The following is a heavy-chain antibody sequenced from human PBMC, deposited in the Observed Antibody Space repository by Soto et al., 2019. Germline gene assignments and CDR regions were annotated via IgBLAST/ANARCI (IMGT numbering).Heavy chain of an antibody. CDR3: ARADYSNSLGWFDP. V-gene: IGHV4-30-2*01. D-gene: IGHD4-4*01. Sequence: SETLSLTCAVSGGSISSGGYSWSWIRQPPGKGLEWIGYIYHSGSTHYNPSLKSRVTISVDRSKNQFSLKLSSVTAADTAVYYCARADYSNSLGWFDPWGQGTLVTVSS. J-gene: IGHJ5*02. CDR1: GGSISSGGYS. CDR2: IYHSGST.